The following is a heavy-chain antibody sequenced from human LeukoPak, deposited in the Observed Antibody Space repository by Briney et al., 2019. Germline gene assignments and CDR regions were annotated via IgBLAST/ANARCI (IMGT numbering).Heavy chain of an antibody. V-gene: IGHV1-46*01. CDR1: GYTFTSYY. CDR3: ARDGVVVPAAIGY. J-gene: IGHJ4*02. CDR2: LNPSGGRT. Sequence: EAAVKVSCKASGYTFTSYYIHWVRQAPGQGLEWLGMLNPSGGRTTYAQKFQGRVAMTRDTSTSTVYMELSSLRSEDTAVYYCARDGVVVPAAIGYWGQGTLVTVSS. D-gene: IGHD2-2*01.